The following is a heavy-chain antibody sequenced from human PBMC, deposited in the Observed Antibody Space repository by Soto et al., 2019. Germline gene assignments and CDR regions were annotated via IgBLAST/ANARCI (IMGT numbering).Heavy chain of an antibody. V-gene: IGHV3-33*01. CDR3: AIGRIAIAD. J-gene: IGHJ4*02. CDR2: IWYDGSIK. Sequence: QVQLVESGGGVVQPGRSLRLSCAASGFTFSSYGMHWVRQAPGKGLEWVAVIWYDGSIKYYADSVKGRFTISRDNSNTTLYLRVYSLRAEDTAVYYCAIGRIAIADWGLGTLVTVCS. CDR1: GFTFSSYG. D-gene: IGHD6-13*01.